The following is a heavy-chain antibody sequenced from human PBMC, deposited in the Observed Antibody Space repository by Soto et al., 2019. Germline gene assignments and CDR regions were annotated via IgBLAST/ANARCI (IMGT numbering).Heavy chain of an antibody. D-gene: IGHD2-2*01. CDR3: ARARSTNWKGWLDP. Sequence: QVQLVESGGGVVQPGRSLRLSCAASGFTFSSYAMHWVRQAPGKGLEWVAVISYDGSNKYYADSVKGRFTISRDNSKSQLFLQMNSLKTEDTAVYYCARARSTNWKGWLDPWGLGTLVTVSS. CDR1: GFTFSSYA. J-gene: IGHJ5*02. CDR2: ISYDGSNK. V-gene: IGHV3-30-3*01.